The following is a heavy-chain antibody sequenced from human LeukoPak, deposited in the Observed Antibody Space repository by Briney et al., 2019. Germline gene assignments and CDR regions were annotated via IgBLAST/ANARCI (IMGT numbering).Heavy chain of an antibody. D-gene: IGHD3-16*01. J-gene: IGHJ4*02. V-gene: IGHV3-23*01. CDR3: AKIPQVATYTVPNFDI. CDR2: ISGSGDTT. Sequence: PGGSLRLSCATSGFIFCNYAVNWVRQAQGKGLECVSIISGSGDTTYYADSVKCWFTISRDNSKYTRYLQMNSLRAEDTAVYYRAKIPQVATYTVPNFDIWGQGTLVTVSS. CDR1: GFIFCNYA.